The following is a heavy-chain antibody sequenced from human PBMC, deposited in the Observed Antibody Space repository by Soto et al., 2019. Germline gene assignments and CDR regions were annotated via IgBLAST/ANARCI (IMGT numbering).Heavy chain of an antibody. CDR2: IHYSGST. CDR1: GASITSYY. CDR3: ARLDYYYYLDV. J-gene: IGHJ6*03. Sequence: QGQLQESGPGLVRPSETLSHTCTVSGASITSYYWSWIRQSSGKGLEWIGYIHYSGSTNYNPSLESRVTMSIDTSESQFSLRLRSVTAADTAVYYCARLDYYYYLDVWGKGTAVTVSS. V-gene: IGHV4-59*12.